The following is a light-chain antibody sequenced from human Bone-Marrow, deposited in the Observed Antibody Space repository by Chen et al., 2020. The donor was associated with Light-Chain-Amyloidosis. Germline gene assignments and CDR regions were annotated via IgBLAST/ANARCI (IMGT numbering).Light chain of an antibody. CDR3: HSRDSSAKQLA. CDR1: SLRDYN. J-gene: IGLJ2*01. V-gene: IGLV3-19*01. Sequence: SELTQYPAVSVALGQTVRLACQGDSLRDYNTSWYQQRPGQAPVLVIYGNNNRPSEIPARFSGSSSGNTASLTITGAQAEDEADYFCHSRDSSAKQLAFGVGTKLTVL. CDR2: GNN.